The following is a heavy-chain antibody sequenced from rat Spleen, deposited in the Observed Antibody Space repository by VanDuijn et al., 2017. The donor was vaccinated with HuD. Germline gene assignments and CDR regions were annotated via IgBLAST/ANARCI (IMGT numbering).Heavy chain of an antibody. CDR2: ISSGGNT. Sequence: QVQLKESGPDLVQPSRTLSLTCTVSGFSLTSYGVSWVRQTPGEGLEWIAAISSGGNTYYNSVFRSRLSISRDTSKSQIYLKMNGLQTEDTATYFCARADVAAISTDGIWGQGTLVTVSS. V-gene: IGHV2S8*01. D-gene: IGHD1-2*01. CDR3: ARADVAAISTDGI. J-gene: IGHJ3*01. CDR1: GFSLTSYG.